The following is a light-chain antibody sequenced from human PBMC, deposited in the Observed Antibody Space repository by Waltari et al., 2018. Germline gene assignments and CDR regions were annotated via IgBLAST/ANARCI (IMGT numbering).Light chain of an antibody. Sequence: DIQMTQSPSTLSTSVGDRVTITCRASQSISRWVAWYQQKPGKAPKLLIYEASSLKSGGPSMFGGSGSGTEFTLTISSLQPDDFATYYCQQYNSYPSFGQGTKVEIK. V-gene: IGKV1-5*03. CDR2: EAS. J-gene: IGKJ1*01. CDR3: QQYNSYPS. CDR1: QSISRW.